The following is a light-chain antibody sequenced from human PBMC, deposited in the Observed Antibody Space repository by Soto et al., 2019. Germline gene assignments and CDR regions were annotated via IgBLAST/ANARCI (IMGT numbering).Light chain of an antibody. CDR3: QQSYSTTWS. CDR1: QGISTY. J-gene: IGKJ1*01. Sequence: DIQMTQSPSSLSASVGARAPITCRASQGISTYLNWYQQKPGKAPKLLIYAASSLQSGVPSRFSGSGSETEFTLTISSLQPEDFATYSCQQSYSTTWSFGQGTKVDIK. CDR2: AAS. V-gene: IGKV1-39*01.